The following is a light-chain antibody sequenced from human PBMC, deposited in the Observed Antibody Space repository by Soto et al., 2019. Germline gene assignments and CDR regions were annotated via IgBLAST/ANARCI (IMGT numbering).Light chain of an antibody. Sequence: DIVVTQTPLSSPVTLGQPASISCRSSESLVHSDGTTYLSWFHQRPGQPPRLLIYHISNRFSGVPDRLSGSGAGTDFTLKISRVEDEDVGVYYCMQAKQFPYTFGQGTKLEIK. CDR3: MQAKQFPYT. CDR2: HIS. J-gene: IGKJ2*01. V-gene: IGKV2-24*01. CDR1: ESLVHSDGTTY.